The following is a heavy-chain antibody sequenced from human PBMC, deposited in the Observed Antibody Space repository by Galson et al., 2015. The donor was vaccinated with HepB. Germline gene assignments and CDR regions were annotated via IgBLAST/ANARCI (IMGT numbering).Heavy chain of an antibody. CDR2: IYHSGST. V-gene: IGHV4-38-2*02. J-gene: IGHJ6*02. Sequence: LSLTCAVSGSSISTYYYWGWIRQPPGKGLEWIGNIYHSGSTYYNPSLKSRVTISIDTSENQFSLRLNSVTAADTAVYYCARDHTVYGAYYYGMDVWGQGTTVIVSS. D-gene: IGHD4-17*01. CDR1: GSSISTYYY. CDR3: ARDHTVYGAYYYGMDV.